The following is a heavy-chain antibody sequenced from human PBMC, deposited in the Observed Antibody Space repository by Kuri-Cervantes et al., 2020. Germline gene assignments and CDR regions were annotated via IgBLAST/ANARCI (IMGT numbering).Heavy chain of an antibody. CDR3: ASGGRYSSNLDY. J-gene: IGHJ4*02. V-gene: IGHV1-3*01. D-gene: IGHD6-13*01. CDR1: GYTFTSYA. Sequence: ASVKVSCKASGYTFTSYAMHWVRQAPGQRLEWMGWIHAGNGNTKYSQKFQGRVTITRDTSASTAYMELSSLRSEDTAVYYCASGGRYSSNLDYWGQGTLVTVSS. CDR2: IHAGNGNT.